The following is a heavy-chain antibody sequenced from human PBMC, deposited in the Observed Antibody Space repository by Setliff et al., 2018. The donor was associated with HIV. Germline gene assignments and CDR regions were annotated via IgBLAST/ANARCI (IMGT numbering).Heavy chain of an antibody. CDR3: AGDSDNFWSGYYAAFDY. V-gene: IGHV1-18*04. Sequence: GESLKISCEASGYNFNSYWIGWVRQMPGKGLEWMGWISAYNGNTNYAQKLQGRVTMTTDTSSSTAYLDLRSLRSDDTAVYYCAGDSDNFWSGYYAAFDYWGQGTLVTVSS. D-gene: IGHD3-3*01. CDR1: GYNFNSYW. CDR2: ISAYNGNT. J-gene: IGHJ4*02.